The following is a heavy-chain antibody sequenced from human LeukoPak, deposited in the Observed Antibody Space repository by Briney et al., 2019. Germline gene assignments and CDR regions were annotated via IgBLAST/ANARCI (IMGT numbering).Heavy chain of an antibody. CDR3: ARDGDCSRTLCDNLECFWH. V-gene: IGHV3-23*01. CDR1: GFTFSSYA. Sequence: GGSLRLSCAASGFTFSSYAMSWVRQAPGQGLEWVSAIRRSGGSTYYADSVKGRFTIPRDNSMNTLDLQMNSLSAEDTAVYYCARDGDCSRTLCDNLECFWHWGQGTLVTRPS. J-gene: IGHJ1*01. D-gene: IGHD2-2*01. CDR2: IRRSGGST.